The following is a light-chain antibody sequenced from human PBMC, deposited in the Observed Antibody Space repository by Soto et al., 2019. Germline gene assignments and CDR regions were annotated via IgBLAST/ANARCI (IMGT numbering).Light chain of an antibody. J-gene: IGKJ1*01. CDR3: QQYNSYSWT. V-gene: IGKV1-5*01. CDR2: DAS. CDR1: QSISSW. Sequence: DIQMTQSPSTLSASVGDRVTITCRASQSISSWLAWYQQKPGKAPKLLIYDASSLGSGVPSRFSGSGSGTEFPLTISSLQPDDFATYCCQQYNSYSWTFGQGTKVEIK.